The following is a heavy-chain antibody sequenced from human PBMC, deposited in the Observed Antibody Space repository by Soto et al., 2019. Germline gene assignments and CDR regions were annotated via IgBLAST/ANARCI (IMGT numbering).Heavy chain of an antibody. Sequence: EVQLVESGGGRVKPGGSLRLSCAASGCTFSTYSMNWVRQAPGKGLEWVSSISSSSGYIYYADSVKGRFTISRDDAKNSLSLQMNSLRAEDTAVYYCARVRSYSYGQGYGMDVWGQGTTVTVSS. CDR1: GCTFSTYS. J-gene: IGHJ6*02. D-gene: IGHD5-18*01. CDR3: ARVRSYSYGQGYGMDV. V-gene: IGHV3-21*01. CDR2: ISSSSGYI.